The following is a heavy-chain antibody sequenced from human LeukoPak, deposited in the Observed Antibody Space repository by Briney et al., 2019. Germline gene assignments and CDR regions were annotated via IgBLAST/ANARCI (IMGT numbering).Heavy chain of an antibody. V-gene: IGHV5-10-1*01. CDR1: GYSFTSYW. J-gene: IGHJ4*02. D-gene: IGHD1-26*01. Sequence: GESLMISCKGSGYSFTSYWNSWVRQMPGKGLEWMGRIDPSDSYTNYSPSFQGHVTISADKSISTAYLQWSSLKASDAAMYYCARLLSGSPLKEFDYWGQGTLVPVSS. CDR3: ARLLSGSPLKEFDY. CDR2: IDPSDSYT.